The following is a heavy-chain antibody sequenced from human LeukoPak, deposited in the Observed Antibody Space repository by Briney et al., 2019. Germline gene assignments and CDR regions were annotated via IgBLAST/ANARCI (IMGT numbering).Heavy chain of an antibody. J-gene: IGHJ5*02. D-gene: IGHD2-2*01. CDR1: GYTFTSYG. CDR3: ARGGIVVVPAAPNWFDP. V-gene: IGHV1-18*01. Sequence: ASVKVSCKASGYTFTSYGISWVRQAPGQGLEWMGWISAYNGNTNYAQKLQGRVTMTTDTSTSTAYMELRSLRSDDTAVYYCARGGIVVVPAAPNWFDPWGQGTLVPVSS. CDR2: ISAYNGNT.